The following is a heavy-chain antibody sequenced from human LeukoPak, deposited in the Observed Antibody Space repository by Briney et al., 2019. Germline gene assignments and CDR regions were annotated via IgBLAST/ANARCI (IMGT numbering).Heavy chain of an antibody. J-gene: IGHJ4*02. D-gene: IGHD2-2*01. CDR2: IYPGDSDT. CDR1: GYSFATYW. V-gene: IGHV5-51*01. CDR3: ARRGTGHSTSLDY. Sequence: GESLKISCKGSGYSFATYWIGWVRQMPGKGLEWMGIIYPGDSDTRYSPAFQGQVTISADKSISSAYLQWSSLKASDTAMYYCARRGTGHSTSLDYWGQGTPVTVSS.